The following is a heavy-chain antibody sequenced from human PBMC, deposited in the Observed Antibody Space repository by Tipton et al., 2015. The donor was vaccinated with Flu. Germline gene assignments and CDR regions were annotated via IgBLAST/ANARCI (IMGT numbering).Heavy chain of an antibody. J-gene: IGHJ4*02. D-gene: IGHD5-18*01. V-gene: IGHV3-30-3*01. CDR3: ARASGYSYGAPFDY. Sequence: SLRLPCAASGFTFSSYAMHWVRQAPGKGLEWVAVISYDGSNKYYADSVKGRFTISRDNSKNTLYLQMNSLRAEDTAVYYCARASGYSYGAPFDYWGQGPLVTVST. CDR1: GFTFSSYA. CDR2: ISYDGSNK.